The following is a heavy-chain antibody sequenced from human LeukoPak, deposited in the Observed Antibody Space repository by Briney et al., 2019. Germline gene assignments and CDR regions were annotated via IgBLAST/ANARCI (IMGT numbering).Heavy chain of an antibody. CDR3: ARGGDISALLDY. CDR2: IHHSGSI. J-gene: IGHJ4*02. CDR1: GVSISRDIKW. V-gene: IGHV4-4*02. D-gene: IGHD3-22*01. Sequence: SETLSLTCTVSGVSISRDIKWWTWVRQPPGKGLEWIGEIHHSGSIHYNPSLNSRVTISVDKSKNQFSLKLSSMTAADSATYYCARGGDISALLDYWGQGTLVTVSS.